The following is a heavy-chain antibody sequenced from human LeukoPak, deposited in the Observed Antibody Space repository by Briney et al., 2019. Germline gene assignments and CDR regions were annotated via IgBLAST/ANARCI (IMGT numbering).Heavy chain of an antibody. Sequence: SETLSLTCTVSGGSISSSSYNWGWIRQPPGKGLEWIGSIYYSGSTYYNPSLKSRVTISVDTSKNQFSLKLSSVTAADTAVHYCAREYTLYRSGWFLDYWGQGTVVTVSS. J-gene: IGHJ4*02. CDR1: GGSISSSSYN. D-gene: IGHD6-19*01. CDR2: IYYSGST. V-gene: IGHV4-39*07. CDR3: AREYTLYRSGWFLDY.